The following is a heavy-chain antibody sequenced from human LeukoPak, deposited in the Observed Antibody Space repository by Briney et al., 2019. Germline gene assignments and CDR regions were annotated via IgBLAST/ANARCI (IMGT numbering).Heavy chain of an antibody. J-gene: IGHJ6*03. CDR2: ISGSGGST. D-gene: IGHD3-3*01. Sequence: GGSLRLSCAASGFTFSSYAMSWVRQAPGKGLEWVSAISGSGGSTYYADSVKGRFTISRDNSKNTLYLQMNSLRAEDTAVYNCAKPERGYLLYYYMDVWGKGTTVTVSS. V-gene: IGHV3-23*01. CDR3: AKPERGYLLYYYMDV. CDR1: GFTFSSYA.